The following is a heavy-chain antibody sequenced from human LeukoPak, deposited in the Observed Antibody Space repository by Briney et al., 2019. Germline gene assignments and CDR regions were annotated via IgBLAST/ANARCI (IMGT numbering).Heavy chain of an antibody. Sequence: GGSLRLSCAASGFTFRNYAMNWVRQAPGKGLEWVSTISATGGTTSYADSVKGRFTISRDNSKNTLYVQMNSLRAEATAVYYCASSSGWYSRQFDYWGQGTLVTVSS. D-gene: IGHD6-19*01. CDR3: ASSSGWYSRQFDY. CDR2: ISATGGTT. J-gene: IGHJ4*02. V-gene: IGHV3-23*01. CDR1: GFTFRNYA.